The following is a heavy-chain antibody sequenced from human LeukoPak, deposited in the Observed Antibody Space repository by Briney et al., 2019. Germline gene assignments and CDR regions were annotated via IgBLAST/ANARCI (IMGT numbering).Heavy chain of an antibody. J-gene: IGHJ4*02. Sequence: PSETLSLTCGVSGGSITRTNWWRRVRQPPGQGLGWIGEVSLSGLTHYNPSLSSRVIMALDTSQNHLSLNLTSVTAADTAVYYCSRENGAFSPFGYWGQGTLVTVPS. CDR2: VSLSGLT. D-gene: IGHD2-8*01. CDR3: SRENGAFSPFGY. V-gene: IGHV4-4*02. CDR1: GGSITRTNW.